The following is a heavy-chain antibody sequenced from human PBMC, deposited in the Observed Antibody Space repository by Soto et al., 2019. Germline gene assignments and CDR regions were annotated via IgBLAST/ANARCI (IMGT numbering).Heavy chain of an antibody. CDR2: IYYSGST. D-gene: IGHD3-3*01. CDR3: AREPRITIFGVVIRSGWFDP. V-gene: IGHV4-30-4*01. CDR1: GGSISSGDYY. Sequence: SETLSLTCTVSGGSISSGDYYWSWIRQPPGKGLEWIGYIYYSGSTYYNPSLKSRVTISVDTSKNQFSLKLSSVTAADTAVYYFAREPRITIFGVVIRSGWFDPWGQGTLVTVSS. J-gene: IGHJ5*02.